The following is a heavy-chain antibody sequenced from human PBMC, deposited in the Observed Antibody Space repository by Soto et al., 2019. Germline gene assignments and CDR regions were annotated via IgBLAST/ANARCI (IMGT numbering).Heavy chain of an antibody. CDR3: ARETYGDYVGYFDP. CDR2: TYHSGNP. D-gene: IGHD4-17*01. J-gene: IGHJ5*02. Sequence: SQTLSLICDVSGDTISTVGYTWAWIRQPPGKALEWIGHTYHSGNPYYNPSLKSRVIISVDRSKNQFSLKVRSVTAADTAVYCARETYGDYVGYFDPWGQGIQVTVSS. V-gene: IGHV4-30-2*01. CDR1: GDTISTVGYT.